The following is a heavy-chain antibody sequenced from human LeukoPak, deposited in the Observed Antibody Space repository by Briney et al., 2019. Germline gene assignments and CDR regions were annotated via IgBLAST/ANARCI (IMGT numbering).Heavy chain of an antibody. CDR3: ARDTNSGYDEDYFDY. CDR1: GFTFSSYG. D-gene: IGHD5-12*01. V-gene: IGHV3-30*03. Sequence: GGSLRLSCAASGFTFSSYGMHWVRQAPGKGLEWVAVISYDGSNKYYADSVKGRFTISRDNSKNTLYLQMNSLRAEDTAVYYCARDTNSGYDEDYFDYWGQGTLVTVSS. J-gene: IGHJ4*02. CDR2: ISYDGSNK.